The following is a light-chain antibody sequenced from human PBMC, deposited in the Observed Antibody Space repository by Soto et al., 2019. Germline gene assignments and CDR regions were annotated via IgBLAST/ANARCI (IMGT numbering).Light chain of an antibody. Sequence: DIQMTQSPASLSASVGDRVTITFRASQSISSYLNWYQQKPGKAPKLLIYAASSLQSGVPSRFSRSGSLTNFTLTISSLQPEDFASYYCQPSYSTPQWTVGQGTKVDIK. CDR1: QSISSY. CDR2: AAS. V-gene: IGKV1-39*01. CDR3: QPSYSTPQWT. J-gene: IGKJ1*01.